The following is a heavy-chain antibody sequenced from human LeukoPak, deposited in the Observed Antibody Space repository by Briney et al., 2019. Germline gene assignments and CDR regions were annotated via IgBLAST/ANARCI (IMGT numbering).Heavy chain of an antibody. J-gene: IGHJ4*02. D-gene: IGHD6-13*01. CDR1: GGSVSSGSYY. Sequence: SETLSLTCSVSGGSVSSGSYYWSWIRQPPGKGLEWIGYIYHSGSTNYNPSLKSRVTISLDTSKNQFSLKLSSMTAADTAVYYCARAPGYSSLYYFDYWGQGTLVTVSS. CDR2: IYHSGST. V-gene: IGHV4-61*01. CDR3: ARAPGYSSLYYFDY.